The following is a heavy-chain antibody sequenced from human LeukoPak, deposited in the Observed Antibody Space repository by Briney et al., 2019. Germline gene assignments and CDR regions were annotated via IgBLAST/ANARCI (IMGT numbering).Heavy chain of an antibody. D-gene: IGHD3-22*01. CDR3: VRLGDSSGYYDY. Sequence: PGGSLRLSCAASGFTFSPYWMSWVRQAPGKGLEWVASIKPDGSGKYYVDSVKGRFTISRDNAKNALYLQLYSLRAEDTAVYFCVRLGDSSGYYDYWGQGTLVTVSS. J-gene: IGHJ4*02. CDR2: IKPDGSGK. V-gene: IGHV3-7*01. CDR1: GFTFSPYW.